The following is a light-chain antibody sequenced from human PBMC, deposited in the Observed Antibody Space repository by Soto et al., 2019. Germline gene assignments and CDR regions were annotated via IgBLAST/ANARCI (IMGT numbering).Light chain of an antibody. CDR2: EVS. J-gene: IGLJ3*02. V-gene: IGLV2-8*01. CDR3: SSYSGSSNWV. CDR1: SSDVGGYNY. Sequence: QSVLTQPPSASGSPGQSVAISCTGTSSDVGGYNYVSWYQHHPGKAPKLMIYEVSRRPSGVSDRFSGSKSGNTASLTVSGLQAEDEVDYYCSSYSGSSNWVFGGGTKLTVL.